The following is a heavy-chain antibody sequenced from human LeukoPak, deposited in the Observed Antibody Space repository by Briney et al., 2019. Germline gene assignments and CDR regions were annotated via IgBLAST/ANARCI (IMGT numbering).Heavy chain of an antibody. CDR1: GFTFSSYG. V-gene: IGHV3-48*01. CDR2: ISSSSTTI. Sequence: PGGSLRLSCAASGFTFSSYGMHWVRQAPGKGLEWVSYISSSSTTIDYADSVKGRFTISRDNAKNSVYLQMNSLRAEDTAVYYCARWSDGRNDYWGQGTLVTVSS. D-gene: IGHD1-14*01. J-gene: IGHJ4*02. CDR3: ARWSDGRNDY.